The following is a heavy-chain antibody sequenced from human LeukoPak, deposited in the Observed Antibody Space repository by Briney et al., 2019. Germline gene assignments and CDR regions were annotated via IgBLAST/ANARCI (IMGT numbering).Heavy chain of an antibody. CDR1: GGSISSYY. D-gene: IGHD5-18*01. J-gene: IGHJ4*02. CDR3: ARDRGYSYAFDY. CDR2: IYTSGST. Sequence: SETLSLTCTVSGGSISSYYWSWIRQPAGKGLEWIGRIYTSGSTNYDPSLKSRVTISIDTSKNQFSLKLNSVTAADTAVYYCARDRGYSYAFDYWGQGTLVTVSS. V-gene: IGHV4-4*07.